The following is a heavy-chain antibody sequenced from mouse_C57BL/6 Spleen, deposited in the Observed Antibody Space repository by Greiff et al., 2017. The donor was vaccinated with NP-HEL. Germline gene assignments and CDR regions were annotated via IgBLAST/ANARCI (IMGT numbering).Heavy chain of an antibody. Sequence: DVMLVESGGGLVKPGGSLKLSCAASGFTFSSYAMSWVRQTPEKRLEWVATISDGGSYTYYPDNVKGRFTISRDNAKNNLYLQMSHLKSEDTAMYYCAREIYYGNYDAWFAYWGQGTLVTVSA. CDR3: AREIYYGNYDAWFAY. D-gene: IGHD2-1*01. CDR2: ISDGGSYT. CDR1: GFTFSSYA. J-gene: IGHJ3*01. V-gene: IGHV5-4*03.